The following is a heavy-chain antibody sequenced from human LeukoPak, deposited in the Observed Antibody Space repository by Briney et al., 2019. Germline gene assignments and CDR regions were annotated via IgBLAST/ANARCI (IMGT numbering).Heavy chain of an antibody. CDR3: ARVEVGGSSTSYYYYYYYMDV. D-gene: IGHD2-2*01. Sequence: SETLSLTCAVYGGSFSGYYWSWIRQPPGKGLEWIGEINHSGSTNYNPSLKSRVTISVDTSKNQFSLKLSSVTAADTAVYYCARVEVGGSSTSYYYYYYYMDVWGKGTTVTVSS. CDR1: GGSFSGYY. CDR2: INHSGST. V-gene: IGHV4-34*01. J-gene: IGHJ6*03.